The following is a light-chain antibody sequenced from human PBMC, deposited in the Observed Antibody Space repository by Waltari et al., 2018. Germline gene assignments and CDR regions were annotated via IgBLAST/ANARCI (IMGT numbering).Light chain of an antibody. J-gene: IGLJ2*01. CDR2: KNK. CDR3: QSLDRSGTVI. Sequence: SYELTQPPSVSVSPGQTARIPCSGDELPRQKAYWFQQKSRQAPALVIYKNKERPSGFPERFSGSSSGTTVSLTISGVLAEDEADYYCQSLDRSGTVIFGGGTTLTVL. CDR1: ELPRQK. V-gene: IGLV3-25*03.